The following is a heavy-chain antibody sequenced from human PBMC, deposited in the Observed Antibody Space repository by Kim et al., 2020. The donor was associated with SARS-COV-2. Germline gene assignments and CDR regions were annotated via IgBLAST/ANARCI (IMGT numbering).Heavy chain of an antibody. CDR3: AREPHYYDSRSWVY. J-gene: IGHJ4*02. Sequence: SQKFQGRGTITRDTSASTAYMELSSLRSEDTAVYYCAREPHYYDSRSWVYWGQGTLVTVSS. V-gene: IGHV1-3*01. D-gene: IGHD3-22*01.